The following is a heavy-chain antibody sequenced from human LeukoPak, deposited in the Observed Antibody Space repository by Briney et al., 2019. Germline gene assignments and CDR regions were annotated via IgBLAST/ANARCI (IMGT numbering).Heavy chain of an antibody. CDR2: ISNDGGST. D-gene: IGHD2-2*01. V-gene: IGHV3-64D*06. Sequence: PGGSLRLSCSASGFTFSGYAMHWVRQAPGKGLEYVSAISNDGGSTYYADSVKGKFTISRDNSKNTLYLQMSSLRAEDTAVYYCVCGRGVKYQYGMDVWGKGTTVTVSS. J-gene: IGHJ6*04. CDR1: GFTFSGYA. CDR3: VCGRGVKYQYGMDV.